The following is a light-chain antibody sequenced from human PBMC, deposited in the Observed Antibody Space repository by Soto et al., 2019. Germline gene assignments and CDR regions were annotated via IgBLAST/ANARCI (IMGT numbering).Light chain of an antibody. Sequence: ESMLSKSPGTLSLYPGETASLSCRASQNVRGSYLAWYQQKPGQAPRLLISAASRRATGVPDRFSGSGSGTEFTLTISSLQSEDFAVYYCQQYNTWPPITFGQGTRLEIK. J-gene: IGKJ5*01. V-gene: IGKV3-20*01. CDR2: AAS. CDR1: QNVRGSY. CDR3: QQYNTWPPIT.